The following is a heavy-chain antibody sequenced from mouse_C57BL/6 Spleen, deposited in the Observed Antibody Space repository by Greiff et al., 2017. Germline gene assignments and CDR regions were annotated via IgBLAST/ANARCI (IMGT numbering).Heavy chain of an antibody. CDR1: GFTFSSYT. CDR3: ARLLITTVVDHWYFDV. Sequence: EVMLVESGGGLVKPGGSLKLSCAASGFTFSSYTMSWVRQTPEKRLEWVATISGGGGNTYYPDSVKGRFTISRGNAKNTLYRQMRSLRSEDTALYYCARLLITTVVDHWYFDVWGTGTTVTVSS. V-gene: IGHV5-9*01. CDR2: ISGGGGNT. J-gene: IGHJ1*03. D-gene: IGHD1-1*01.